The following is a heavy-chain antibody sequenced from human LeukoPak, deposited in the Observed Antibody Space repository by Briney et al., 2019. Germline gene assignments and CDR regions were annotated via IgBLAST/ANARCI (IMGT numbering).Heavy chain of an antibody. J-gene: IGHJ4*02. Sequence: AGESLKISCKGSGYSFTSFWIGWVRQMPGKGLEWMGIIYPGDSDTRYSPSFQGQVTISADKSIGTAYLQWSSLKASDTAVYYCARGGVVTAPYRFDYWGQGTLVTVSS. V-gene: IGHV5-51*01. CDR3: ARGGVVTAPYRFDY. CDR2: IYPGDSDT. D-gene: IGHD2-21*02. CDR1: GYSFTSFW.